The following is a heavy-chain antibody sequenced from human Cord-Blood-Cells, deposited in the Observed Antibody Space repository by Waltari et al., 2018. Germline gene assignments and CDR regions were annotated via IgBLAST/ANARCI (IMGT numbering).Heavy chain of an antibody. Sequence: EVQLVQSGAEVKKPGESLKISCKGSGYSFTSYWIGWVRQMHGKGPEWMGPINPGHSATGDSPPVTAQVTISAANLISTHALAPRRPQRADTATPYPPRPYSATADAFDIWGQGTMVTVSS. V-gene: IGHV5-51*01. J-gene: IGHJ3*02. D-gene: IGHD2-15*01. CDR3: PRPYSATADAFDI. CDR1: GYSFTSYW. CDR2: INPGHSAT.